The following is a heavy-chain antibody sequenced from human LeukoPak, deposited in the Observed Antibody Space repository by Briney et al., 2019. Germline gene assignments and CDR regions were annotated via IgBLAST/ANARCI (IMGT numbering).Heavy chain of an antibody. D-gene: IGHD2-2*01. CDR2: IFHGGNT. V-gene: IGHV4-4*02. CDR3: ARDPYCSSTSCSPTRDAFDI. Sequence: SETLSLTCAVSGGSISSNTWWSWVRQPPGKGLEWIGEIFHGGNTNYNPSLMSRVTVLVDKSKNQFSLKLSSVTAADTAVYYCARDPYCSSTSCSPTRDAFDIWGQGTMVTVSS. CDR1: GGSISSNTW. J-gene: IGHJ3*02.